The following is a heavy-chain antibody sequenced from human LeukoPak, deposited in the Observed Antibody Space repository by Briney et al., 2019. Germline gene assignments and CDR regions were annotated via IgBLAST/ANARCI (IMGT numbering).Heavy chain of an antibody. CDR3: AKGGGYEAQYYYYYLDV. J-gene: IGHJ6*03. V-gene: IGHV3-30*02. Sequence: GGSLRLSCAASGFTFSSYAMHWVRQAPGKGLEWVAFIRYDGSNKYYADSAKGRFTISRDNSKNTLYLQMKSLRAEDTAVYYCAKGGGYEAQYYYYYLDVWGKGTTVTISS. CDR1: GFTFSSYA. D-gene: IGHD5-12*01. CDR2: IRYDGSNK.